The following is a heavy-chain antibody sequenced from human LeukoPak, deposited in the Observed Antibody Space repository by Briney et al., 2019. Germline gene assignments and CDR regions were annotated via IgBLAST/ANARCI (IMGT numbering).Heavy chain of an antibody. CDR3: ARQGWLGFDY. CDR2: IYTSGST. J-gene: IGHJ4*02. V-gene: IGHV4-61*02. CDR1: GGSISSGSYY. D-gene: IGHD6-19*01. Sequence: SQTLSLTCTVSGGSISSGSYYWSWIRQPAGKGLEWIGRIYTSGSTNYNPSLKSRVTISVDTSKNQFSLKLSSVTAADTAVYYCARQGWLGFDYWGQGTLVTVSS.